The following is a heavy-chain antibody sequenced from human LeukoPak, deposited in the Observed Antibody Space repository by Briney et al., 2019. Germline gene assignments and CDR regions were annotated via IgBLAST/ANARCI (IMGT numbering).Heavy chain of an antibody. CDR3: ASQGYSRGSSDYFDY. CDR2: ISAYNGNT. V-gene: IGHV1-18*01. CDR1: GYTFTSYG. Sequence: ASVKVSCKASGYTFTSYGISWVRQAPGQGLEWMGWISAYNGNTNYAQKLQGRVTMTTDTSTSTAYMELRSLRSDDTAVYYCASQGYSRGSSDYFDYWGQGTLVTVSS. D-gene: IGHD6-19*01. J-gene: IGHJ4*02.